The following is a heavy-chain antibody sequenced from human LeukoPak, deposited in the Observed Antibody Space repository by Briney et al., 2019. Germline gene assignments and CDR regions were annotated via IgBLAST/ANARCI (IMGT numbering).Heavy chain of an antibody. CDR3: ARIQSSSSPFDY. CDR2: IYYSGTT. CDR1: GGSVSSNY. J-gene: IGHJ4*02. D-gene: IGHD2-2*01. V-gene: IGHV4-59*02. Sequence: SETLSLTCTVSGGSVSSNYWSWIRQPPGKGLGWIGYIYYSGTTTYNPSLESRVTMSFDTSKIQFSLRLSSVTAADTAVYYCARIQSSSSPFDYWGQGTLVTVSS.